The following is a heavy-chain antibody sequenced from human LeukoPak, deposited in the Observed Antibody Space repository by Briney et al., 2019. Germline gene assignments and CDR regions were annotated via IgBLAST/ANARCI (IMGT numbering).Heavy chain of an antibody. J-gene: IGHJ6*04. D-gene: IGHD1-26*01. V-gene: IGHV3-7*03. CDR1: GFTFSSYW. CDR3: ARDRSPKPRTKGYGMDV. Sequence: GGSLRLSCAASGFTFSSYWMSWVRQAPGKGLEWVANIKQDGSEKYYVDSVKGRFTISRDNAKNSLYLRMNSLRAEDTAVYYCARDRSPKPRTKGYGMDVWGKGTTVTVSS. CDR2: IKQDGSEK.